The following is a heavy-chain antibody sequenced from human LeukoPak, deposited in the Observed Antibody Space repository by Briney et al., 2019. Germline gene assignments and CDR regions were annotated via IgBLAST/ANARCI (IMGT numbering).Heavy chain of an antibody. CDR3: AKDYEGSGYWYYFDY. J-gene: IGHJ4*02. Sequence: GGSLRLSCAVSGLSFSSYAMSWVRQAPGKGLEWVSDISGSGGSTYYADSVKGGFTISRDNSKNTLFLQMTTLGAEDTAGFYCAKDYEGSGYWYYFDYWGQGTLVTASS. CDR2: ISGSGGST. D-gene: IGHD3-22*01. V-gene: IGHV3-23*01. CDR1: GLSFSSYA.